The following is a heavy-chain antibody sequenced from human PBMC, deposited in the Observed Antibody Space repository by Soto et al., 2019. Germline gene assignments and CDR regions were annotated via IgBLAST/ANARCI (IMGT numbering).Heavy chain of an antibody. J-gene: IGHJ6*02. Sequence: PWETLSLTCAVSGGSISSGGYSWSWIRQPPGKGLEWIGYIYHSGSTYYNPSLKSRVTISVDRSKNQFSLKLSSVTAADTAVYYCARAGSGSYDYYYYGMDVWGQGTTVTVSS. CDR3: ARAGSGSYDYYYYGMDV. CDR2: IYHSGST. CDR1: GGSISSGGYS. D-gene: IGHD3-10*01. V-gene: IGHV4-30-2*01.